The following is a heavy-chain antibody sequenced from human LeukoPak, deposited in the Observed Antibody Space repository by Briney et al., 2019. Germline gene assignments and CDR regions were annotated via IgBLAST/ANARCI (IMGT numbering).Heavy chain of an antibody. J-gene: IGHJ5*02. D-gene: IGHD3-22*01. CDR3: ARPYYYDSRIDP. CDR2: MYYSGSA. V-gene: IGHV4-30-4*01. Sequence: SENLSLTCTVSGVSISSGDYYWSWIRQPPGKGLEWVGYMYYSGSAYYNPSLKSRATISVDTSKNQFSLKLSSVTAADTAVYFCARPYYYDSRIDPWGQGTLVTVSS. CDR1: GVSISSGDYY.